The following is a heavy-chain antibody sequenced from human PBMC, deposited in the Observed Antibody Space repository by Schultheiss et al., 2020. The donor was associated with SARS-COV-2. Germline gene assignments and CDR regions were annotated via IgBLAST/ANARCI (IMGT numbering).Heavy chain of an antibody. CDR2: ISSNGGST. Sequence: GGSLRLSCAASGFTVSSNEMSWVRQAPGKGLEYVSAISSNGGSTYYADSVKGRFTISRDNSKNTLYLQMSSLRAEDTAVYYCVKVPGSDNLWGQGTLVTVSS. D-gene: IGHD1-1*01. CDR1: GFTVSSNE. V-gene: IGHV3-64D*06. J-gene: IGHJ4*02. CDR3: VKVPGSDNL.